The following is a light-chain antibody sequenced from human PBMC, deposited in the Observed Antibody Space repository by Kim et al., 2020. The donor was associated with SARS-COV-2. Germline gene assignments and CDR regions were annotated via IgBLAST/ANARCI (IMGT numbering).Light chain of an antibody. J-gene: IGLJ3*02. CDR3: SSYTSSNAWV. CDR2: DVS. V-gene: IGLV2-14*01. CDR1: SSDIGAYNF. Sequence: QSALTQPASVSGSPGQSITISCTGTSSDIGAYNFVSWCQQHPGKAPKLMIFDVSKRPSGVSSRFSGSKSANTASLTISGLQAEDEADYYCSSYTSSNAWVFGGGTKVTV.